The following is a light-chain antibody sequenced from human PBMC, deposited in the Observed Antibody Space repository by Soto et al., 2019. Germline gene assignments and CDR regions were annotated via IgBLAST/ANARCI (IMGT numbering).Light chain of an antibody. CDR2: GAS. J-gene: IGKJ1*01. Sequence: EIVLTQSPGTLSLSPGERATLSCSASQSVSSSYLAWYQQKPGQAPRLLIYGASSRATGIPDRFSGSGSGTDFTLTIRILETEDFAVYYCQQYGSSPWTFGKGNKVEIK. CDR1: QSVSSSY. V-gene: IGKV3-20*01. CDR3: QQYGSSPWT.